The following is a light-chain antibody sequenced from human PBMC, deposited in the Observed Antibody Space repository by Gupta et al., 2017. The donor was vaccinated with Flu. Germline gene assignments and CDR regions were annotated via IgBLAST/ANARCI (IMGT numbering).Light chain of an antibody. Sequence: QSVLPHTPSASGTPWQRVTVSCSGRSSNIGSNSVSWFQQLPGTAPKLLMYRSNQRPSGVPDRFSGSKSGTSASLAISGLRSEDEADYYCAGWDDSLSGWVFGGGTKLTVL. J-gene: IGLJ3*02. CDR3: AGWDDSLSGWV. CDR2: RSN. CDR1: SSNIGSNS. V-gene: IGLV1-47*01.